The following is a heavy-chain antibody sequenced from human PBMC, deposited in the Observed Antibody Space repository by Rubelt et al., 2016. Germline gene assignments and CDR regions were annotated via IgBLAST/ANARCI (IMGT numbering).Heavy chain of an antibody. CDR1: GGSISSRSYY. CDR2: IYYGGRT. CDR3: ASNDIVATVGAFDI. Sequence: QVQLQESGPGLVKPSQTLSLTCTVSGGSISSRSYYWGWIRQPPGKGLEWIGSIYYGGRTYYNPSLKSRVPISVETSKNQFSLKLSSGTAADTAVYYGASNDIVATVGAFDIWGQGTMVTVSS. D-gene: IGHD5-12*01. J-gene: IGHJ3*02. V-gene: IGHV4-39*01.